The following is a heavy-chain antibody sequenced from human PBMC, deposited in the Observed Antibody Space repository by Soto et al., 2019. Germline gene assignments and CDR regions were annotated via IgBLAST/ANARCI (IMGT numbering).Heavy chain of an antibody. D-gene: IGHD3-9*01. J-gene: IGHJ3*02. CDR2: IYPGDSDT. V-gene: IGHV5-51*01. CDR1: GYSFTSYW. Sequence: VESLKISCKGSGYSFTSYWIGWVRKMPGKGLEWMGIIYPGDSDTRYSPSFQGQATISADKSISTAYLQWSSLKASDTAMFYCARDDDILTGFYGSVDIWGQGTMVTVSS. CDR3: ARDDDILTGFYGSVDI.